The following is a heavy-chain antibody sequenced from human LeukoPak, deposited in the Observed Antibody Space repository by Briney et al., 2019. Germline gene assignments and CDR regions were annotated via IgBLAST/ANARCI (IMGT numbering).Heavy chain of an antibody. CDR3: AGHYGSGRYHYYYMDV. J-gene: IGHJ6*03. CDR2: INSDGSST. V-gene: IGHV3-74*01. CDR1: RLIFSSYW. D-gene: IGHD3-10*01. Sequence: GGSLRPSCAASRLIFSSYWMHWVRQAPGKGLVWVSRINSDGSSTIYADSVKGRFTISRDYAKNTVYLQMNSLRVDDTAVYYCAGHYGSGRYHYYYMDVWGRGTTVTVSS.